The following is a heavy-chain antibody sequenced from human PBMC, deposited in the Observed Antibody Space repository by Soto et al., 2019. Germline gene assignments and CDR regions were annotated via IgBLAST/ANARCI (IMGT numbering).Heavy chain of an antibody. D-gene: IGHD3-22*01. CDR2: IIPTLGIA. CDR1: GGTFSSYT. J-gene: IGHJ4*02. CDR3: ARTPDYYDSSGYYYGISYFFDY. Sequence: GASVKVSCKASGGTFSSYTISWVRQAPRQGLEWMGRIIPTLGIANYAQKFQGRVTITADKSTSTAYMELSSMRSDDTAVYYCARTPDYYDSSGYYYGISYFFDYWGQGTLVTVS. V-gene: IGHV1-69*02.